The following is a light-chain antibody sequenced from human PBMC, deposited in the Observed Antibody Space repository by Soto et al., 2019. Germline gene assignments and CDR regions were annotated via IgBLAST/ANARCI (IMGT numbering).Light chain of an antibody. Sequence: IVLTQSPGTLSLSPGERATLSCRASQSVSSGYLAWYQPKPGQAPSLPIYGASSRATGIPDRFSGSGSGTDFTLTISRVEPEDFAVYYCQQYGSSPSTFGQGTRLEIK. CDR1: QSVSSGY. J-gene: IGKJ5*01. CDR2: GAS. V-gene: IGKV3-20*01. CDR3: QQYGSSPST.